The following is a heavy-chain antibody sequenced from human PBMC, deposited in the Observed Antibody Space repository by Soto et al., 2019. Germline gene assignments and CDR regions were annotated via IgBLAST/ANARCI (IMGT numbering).Heavy chain of an antibody. V-gene: IGHV3-23*01. CDR1: GFTFSSYA. D-gene: IGHD3-9*01. Sequence: GGSLRLSCAASGFTFSSYAMSWVRQAPGKGLEWVSAISGSGGSTYYADSVKGRFTISRDNSKNTLYLQMNSLRAEDTAVYYCAKGGDYDILTGLYYYYYYMDVWGKGTTVTVSS. CDR3: AKGGDYDILTGLYYYYYYMDV. J-gene: IGHJ6*03. CDR2: ISGSGGST.